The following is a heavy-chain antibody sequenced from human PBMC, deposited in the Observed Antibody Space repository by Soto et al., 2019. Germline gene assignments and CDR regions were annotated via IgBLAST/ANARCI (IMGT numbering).Heavy chain of an antibody. V-gene: IGHV1-69*06. Sequence: SVKVSSKASGGTFSSYVIFWVRQAPGQGLAWMGGIIPIFGTANYAQKFQRRVTITADKSTSTANMELSSLRAEDTAVYYCAREIFSGWSELWPSARYYYGMDVWGQGTTVTVSS. D-gene: IGHD6-19*01. CDR3: AREIFSGWSELWPSARYYYGMDV. J-gene: IGHJ6*02. CDR1: GGTFSSYV. CDR2: IIPIFGTA.